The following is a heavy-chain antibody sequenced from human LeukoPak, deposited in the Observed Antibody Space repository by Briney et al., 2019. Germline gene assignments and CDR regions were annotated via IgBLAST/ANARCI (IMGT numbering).Heavy chain of an antibody. V-gene: IGHV3-30*02. Sequence: GGSLRLSCAASGFTFSSYGMHWVRQAPGKGLEWVAFIRYDGSNKYYADSVKGRFTISRDNSKNTLYLQMNSLRAEDTAVYYCVRRYCSGGSCYFDYWGQGILVTVSS. CDR3: VRRYCSGGSCYFDY. CDR2: IRYDGSNK. J-gene: IGHJ4*02. D-gene: IGHD2-15*01. CDR1: GFTFSSYG.